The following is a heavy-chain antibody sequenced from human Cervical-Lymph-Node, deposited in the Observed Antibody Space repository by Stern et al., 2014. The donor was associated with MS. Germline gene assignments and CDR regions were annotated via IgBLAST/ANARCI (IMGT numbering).Heavy chain of an antibody. CDR3: ARENMVPYFDY. Sequence: VQLVESGGGLVKPGGSLRLSCAASGFTFSSYSMNWVRQAPGKGLEWVSSISSSSSYIYYADSVKGRFTISRDNAKNSLYLQMNSRRAEDSALYYCARENMVPYFDYWGQGTLVTVSS. V-gene: IGHV3-21*01. CDR1: GFTFSSYS. J-gene: IGHJ4*02. CDR2: ISSSSSYI. D-gene: IGHD2-21*01.